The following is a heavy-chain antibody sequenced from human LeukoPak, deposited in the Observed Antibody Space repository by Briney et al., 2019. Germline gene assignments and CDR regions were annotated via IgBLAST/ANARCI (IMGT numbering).Heavy chain of an antibody. CDR2: IYYSGST. J-gene: IGHJ4*02. CDR3: ARLFHPALSGNYPFDY. D-gene: IGHD1-26*01. CDR1: GXSVSXXXXY. Sequence: SETLSLTCPVSGXSVSXXXXYWSWIRQPPXXXXXXXXXIYYSGSTSYNPSLKSRVTISVDTSKNQFSLKLNSVTAADTAMYYCARLFHPALSGNYPFDYWGQGTLVTVSS. V-gene: IGHV4-61*01.